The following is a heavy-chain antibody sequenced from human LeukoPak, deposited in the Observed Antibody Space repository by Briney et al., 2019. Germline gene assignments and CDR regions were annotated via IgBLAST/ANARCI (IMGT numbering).Heavy chain of an antibody. CDR3: ARVEGGWYDY. CDR2: IGTAGDT. Sequence: GGSLRLSCAASGFTFSSYDMHWVRRATGKGLEWVSAIGTAGDTYYPGSVKGRFTISRENAKNSLYLQMNSLRSEDTAVYYCARVEGGWYDYWGQGTLVTVSS. J-gene: IGHJ4*02. D-gene: IGHD6-19*01. CDR1: GFTFSSYD. V-gene: IGHV3-13*01.